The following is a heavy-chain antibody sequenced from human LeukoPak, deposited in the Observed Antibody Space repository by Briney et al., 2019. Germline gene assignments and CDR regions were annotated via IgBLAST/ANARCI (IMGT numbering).Heavy chain of an antibody. CDR3: ARAGDYGSGYGY. Sequence: GGSLRLSCAASGFTFRSYGMHWVRQAPGKGLEWLGIISYNGSKQDYAVSVKGRFTISRDNSKNTLFLQLNSVRPEDTAVYYCARAGDYGSGYGYWGQGTLVTVSS. D-gene: IGHD3-10*01. CDR2: ISYNGSKQ. V-gene: IGHV3-30*03. CDR1: GFTFRSYG. J-gene: IGHJ4*02.